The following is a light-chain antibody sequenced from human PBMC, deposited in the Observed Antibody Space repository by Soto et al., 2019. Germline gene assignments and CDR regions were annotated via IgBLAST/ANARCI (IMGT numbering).Light chain of an antibody. CDR1: QSVDSSF. CDR3: QQYVSSVT. CDR2: GAS. J-gene: IGKJ1*01. V-gene: IGKV3-20*01. Sequence: EIVLTQPPGSLSLSPGERATLSCRASQSVDSSFFASYQQKPGQAPRLLIYGASNRATAIPDRFSGRGSGTDFTLTITGLEPEDLAVYYCQQYVSSVTFGQGTKVEIK.